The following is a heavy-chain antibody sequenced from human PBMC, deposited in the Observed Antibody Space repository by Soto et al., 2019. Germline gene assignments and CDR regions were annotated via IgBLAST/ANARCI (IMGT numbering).Heavy chain of an antibody. CDR2: INPSGGST. Sequence: QVQLVQSGAEAKKPGASVKVSCKASGYTFTSYYIHWVRQAPGQGIQWMGIINPSGGSTSYAQKFQGRVTRTRDTPTSTVYMELSSLRSEDTAVYYCTRAPSYGAFDIWGQGTMVTVSS. D-gene: IGHD4-17*01. V-gene: IGHV1-46*03. J-gene: IGHJ3*02. CDR3: TRAPSYGAFDI. CDR1: GYTFTSYY.